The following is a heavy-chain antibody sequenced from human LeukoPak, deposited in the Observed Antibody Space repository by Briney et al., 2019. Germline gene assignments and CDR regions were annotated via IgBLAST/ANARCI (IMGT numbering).Heavy chain of an antibody. V-gene: IGHV3-21*03. D-gene: IGHD2-21*02. CDR1: GFTFSSYT. CDR2: ISFSSSYI. Sequence: GGSLRLSCAASGFTFSSYTMNWVRQAPGKGLEWVSSISFSSSYIYYADSVRGRFTISRDNAKNSLFLQMNGLRAEDTAVYYCARDQAGGHIVVVTAIDYWGQGTLVTVSS. CDR3: ARDQAGGHIVVVTAIDY. J-gene: IGHJ4*02.